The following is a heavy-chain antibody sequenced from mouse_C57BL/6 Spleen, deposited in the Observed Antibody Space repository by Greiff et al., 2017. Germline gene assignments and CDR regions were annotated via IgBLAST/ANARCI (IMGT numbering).Heavy chain of an antibody. J-gene: IGHJ4*01. V-gene: IGHV1-20*01. CDR2: INPYNGDT. CDR3: ARKYDYDWAGMDY. Sequence: EVQLQQSGPELVKPGASVKISCKASGYSFTGYFMNWVMQSHGKSLEWIGRINPYNGDTFYNQKFKGKATLTVDKSSSTAHMELRRLTSEDSAVYYCARKYDYDWAGMDYWGQGTSVTVAS. D-gene: IGHD2-4*01. CDR1: GYSFTGYF.